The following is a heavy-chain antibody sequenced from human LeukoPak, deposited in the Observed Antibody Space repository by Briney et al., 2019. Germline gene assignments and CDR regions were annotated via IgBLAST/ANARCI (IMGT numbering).Heavy chain of an antibody. V-gene: IGHV1-69*04. D-gene: IGHD2-2*01. CDR3: ARYAVGYCSSTSCYAGIFFDY. Sequence: ASVKVSCKSSGGTFSSYAISWVRQAHGQGLEWMGRIIPILGIANYAQKFQGRVTINADKSTGTAYMELSSLRSEDTAVYYCARYAVGYCSSTSCYAGIFFDYWGQGTLVTVSS. J-gene: IGHJ4*02. CDR1: GGTFSSYA. CDR2: IIPILGIA.